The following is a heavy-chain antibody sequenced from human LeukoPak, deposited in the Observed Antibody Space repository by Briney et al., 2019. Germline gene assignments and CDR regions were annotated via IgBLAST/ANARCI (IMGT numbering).Heavy chain of an antibody. J-gene: IGHJ4*02. CDR2: IYPRDGST. Sequence: ASVKVSCKASGYTFTSNYIHWVRQAPGQGLEWMGMIYPRDGSTSYAQKFQGRVTVTRDTSTSTVHMELSGLRSEDTAVYYCTRDQEGFDYWGQGTLVTVSS. V-gene: IGHV1-46*01. CDR1: GYTFTSNY. CDR3: TRDQEGFDY.